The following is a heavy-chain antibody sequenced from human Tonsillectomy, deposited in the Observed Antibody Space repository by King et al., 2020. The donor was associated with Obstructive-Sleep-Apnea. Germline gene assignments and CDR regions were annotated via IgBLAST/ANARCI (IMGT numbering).Heavy chain of an antibody. V-gene: IGHV3-30-3*01. CDR3: ARTAVDPYSSSGYYYYYGMDV. J-gene: IGHJ6*02. CDR1: GFTFSTYA. CDR2: ISYDGSHK. Sequence: QLVQSGGGVVQPGRSLRLSCAASGFTFSTYAMHWVRQVPGKGLEWVAVISYDGSHKYYADSLKGRFTISRDNSKNTLYLQMNSLRPEETAVYYCARTAVDPYSSSGYYYYYGMDVWGQGTTVTVSS. D-gene: IGHD6-13*01.